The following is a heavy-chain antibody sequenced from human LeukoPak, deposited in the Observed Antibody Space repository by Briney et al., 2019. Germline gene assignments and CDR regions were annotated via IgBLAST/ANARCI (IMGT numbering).Heavy chain of an antibody. J-gene: IGHJ4*02. V-gene: IGHV1-3*01. Sequence: ASVKVSCKASGYTFTSYAMHWVRQAPGQRLEWMGWINAGNGNTKYSQKFQGRVTITRDTSASTAYMELSSLRSEDTAVYYCASIGSSWYSLDYWGQGTLVTVSS. D-gene: IGHD6-13*01. CDR1: GYTFTSYA. CDR2: INAGNGNT. CDR3: ASIGSSWYSLDY.